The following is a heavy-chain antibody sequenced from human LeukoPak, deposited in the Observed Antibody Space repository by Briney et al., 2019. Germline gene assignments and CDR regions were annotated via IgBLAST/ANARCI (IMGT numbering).Heavy chain of an antibody. CDR1: GFTFSSYS. Sequence: GGSLRLSCAASGFTFSSYSMNWVRQAPGKGLEWVSSISSSSSYIYYADSVKGRFTISRDNAKNSLYLQMNSLRAEDTAVYYCARAKMGATMDYWGQGTLVTVSS. D-gene: IGHD1-26*01. CDR2: ISSSSSYI. J-gene: IGHJ4*02. CDR3: ARAKMGATMDY. V-gene: IGHV3-21*01.